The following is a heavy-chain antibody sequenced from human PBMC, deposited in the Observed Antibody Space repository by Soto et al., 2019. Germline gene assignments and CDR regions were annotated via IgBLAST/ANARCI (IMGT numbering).Heavy chain of an antibody. J-gene: IGHJ1*01. V-gene: IGHV3-30*18. Sequence: AGGSLRLSCAASGFTFSSYGMHWVRQAPGKGLEWVAVISYDGSNKYYADSVKGRFTISRDNSKNTLYLQMNSLRAEDTAVYYCAKAFYGGKLRPYFQHWGQGTLVTVS. CDR1: GFTFSSYG. CDR2: ISYDGSNK. CDR3: AKAFYGGKLRPYFQH. D-gene: IGHD4-17*01.